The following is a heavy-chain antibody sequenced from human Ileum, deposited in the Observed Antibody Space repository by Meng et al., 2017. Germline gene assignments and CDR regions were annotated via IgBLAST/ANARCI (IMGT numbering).Heavy chain of an antibody. V-gene: IGHV3-11*01. CDR1: RFNFSDFY. CDR2: ISAIGNT. D-gene: IGHD3-10*01. J-gene: IGHJ4*02. CDR3: AKSPRGIDFDD. Sequence: QVQLVESGGALVKPGGSLRLSCAASRFNFSDFYTGWVRQAPGKGLEFIAYISAIGNTYFADSFLGRVTVSRDSAQKVLYLQMTRMRAEDTAVYYCAKSPRGIDFDDWGQGILVTVSS.